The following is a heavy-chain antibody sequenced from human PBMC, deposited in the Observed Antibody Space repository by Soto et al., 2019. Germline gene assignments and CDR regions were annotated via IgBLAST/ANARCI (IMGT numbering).Heavy chain of an antibody. D-gene: IGHD4-17*01. J-gene: IGHJ6*02. V-gene: IGHV4-30-4*01. Sequence: SETLSLTCTVSGDSITSGDYYWNWIRQPPGKGLEWIGYIYYTGSTYYNPSLQSRFTMSVDTSKNQFSLKLNSVTAADTAVYYCARENLNYGDYAFFYYYYGMDVWGQGTTVTVSS. CDR2: IYYTGST. CDR1: GDSITSGDYY. CDR3: ARENLNYGDYAFFYYYYGMDV.